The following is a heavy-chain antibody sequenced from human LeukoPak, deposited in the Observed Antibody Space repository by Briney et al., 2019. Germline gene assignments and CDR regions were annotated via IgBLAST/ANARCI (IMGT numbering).Heavy chain of an antibody. Sequence: SETLSLTCTVSGGSISSGSYYWRWIRQPAGKGLEWIGRIYTSGSTNYNPSLKSRVPMSIDTSNNQLSLKLSAVTAADTAVYYCARGLRWALRLLGWSPPPNYAFHIGGKGKKVSV. CDR1: GGSISSGSYY. D-gene: IGHD3-3*01. CDR2: IYTSGST. V-gene: IGHV4-61*02. CDR3: ARGLRWALRLLGWSPPPNYAFHI. J-gene: IGHJ3*02.